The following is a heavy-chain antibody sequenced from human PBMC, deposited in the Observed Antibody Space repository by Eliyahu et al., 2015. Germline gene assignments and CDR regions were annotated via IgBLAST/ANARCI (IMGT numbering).Heavy chain of an antibody. Sequence: QVQLQESGPGLVKPSGTLSLTCAVSGGSISSNTWWTWVRQPPGEGLEWIGEILHSGSTNYNPSLKSRVIISMDKSKNQFSLNLSSVTAADTAAYYCARDLEGAAAATDSWGQGTLVTVSS. V-gene: IGHV4-4*02. CDR1: GGSISSNTW. CDR2: ILHSGST. CDR3: ARDLEGAAAATDS. D-gene: IGHD6-13*01. J-gene: IGHJ4*02.